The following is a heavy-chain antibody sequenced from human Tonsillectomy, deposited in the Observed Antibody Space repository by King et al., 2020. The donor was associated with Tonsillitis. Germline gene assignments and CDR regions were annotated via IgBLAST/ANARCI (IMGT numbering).Heavy chain of an antibody. CDR1: GGTFSSYG. Sequence: QLVQSGAEVKKPGSSVKVSCKASGGTFSSYGISWVRQAPGQGLEWMGGIIPTFGSAKYVQKYQGRVTITADKSTSTAYMELSSLRSEDTAIYYCARWGVVTATGIWAFDMWGQGTMVTVSS. CDR2: IIPTFGSA. CDR3: ARWGVVTATGIWAFDM. V-gene: IGHV1-69*06. J-gene: IGHJ3*02. D-gene: IGHD2-15*01.